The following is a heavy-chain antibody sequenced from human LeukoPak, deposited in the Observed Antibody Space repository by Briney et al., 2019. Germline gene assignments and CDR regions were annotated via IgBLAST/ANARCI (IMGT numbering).Heavy chain of an antibody. CDR2: IYYSGST. CDR3: ARESGSYSSWYYGMDV. V-gene: IGHV4-59*01. Sequence: SETLSLTCTVSGGSISSYYWSWIRQPPGKGLEWIGYIYYSGSTNYNPSLKSRVTISVDTSKNQFSLKLSSVTAADTAVYYCARESGSYSSWYYGMDVWGQGATVTVSS. J-gene: IGHJ6*02. CDR1: GGSISSYY. D-gene: IGHD3-10*01.